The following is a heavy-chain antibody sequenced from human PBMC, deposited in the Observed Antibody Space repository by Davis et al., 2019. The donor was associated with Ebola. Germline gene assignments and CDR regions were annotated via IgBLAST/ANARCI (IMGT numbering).Heavy chain of an antibody. CDR3: ARGFIYCSSTSCYDWFDP. J-gene: IGHJ5*02. CDR2: IIPILGIA. CDR1: GDTFSSYA. V-gene: IGHV1-69*04. D-gene: IGHD2-2*01. Sequence: SVQVSCKASGDTFSSYAISSVRQAPGQGLEWLGRIIPILGIANYAQKSQGRVTITADKSTSTAYMELSSLRSEDTAVYYCARGFIYCSSTSCYDWFDPWGQGTLVTVSS.